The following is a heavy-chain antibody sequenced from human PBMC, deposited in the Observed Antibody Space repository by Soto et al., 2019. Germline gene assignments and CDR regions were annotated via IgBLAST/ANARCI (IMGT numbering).Heavy chain of an antibody. Sequence: PSETLSLTCGVSGASISSRNWWSWVRQSPAKGLEWIGEIYHTGTTNYNPSLKSRVTLSVDKSKNQFSLTLTSVTAADTAVYYCALGSSGYFPYYYYYGMDVWGQGTTVTVSS. J-gene: IGHJ6*02. CDR2: IYHTGTT. V-gene: IGHV4-4*02. D-gene: IGHD3-22*01. CDR1: GASISSRNW. CDR3: ALGSSGYFPYYYYYGMDV.